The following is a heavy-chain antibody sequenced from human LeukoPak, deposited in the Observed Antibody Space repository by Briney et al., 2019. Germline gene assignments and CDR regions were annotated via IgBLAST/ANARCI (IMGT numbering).Heavy chain of an antibody. CDR3: ARDFFYYMDV. J-gene: IGHJ6*03. V-gene: IGHV3-48*01. CDR1: GFTFTTYS. D-gene: IGHD3-3*01. Sequence: GGSLRLSCAASGFTFTTYSMNWVRQAPGKGLEWVSYINTDSTTIYYADSVKGRFTISRDNARNSLYLQMISLRVEDTAVYYCARDFFYYMDVWGKGTTVTVSS. CDR2: INTDSTTI.